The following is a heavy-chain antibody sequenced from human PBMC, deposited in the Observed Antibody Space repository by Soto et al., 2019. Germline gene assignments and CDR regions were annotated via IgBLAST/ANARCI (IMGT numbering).Heavy chain of an antibody. J-gene: IGHJ4*02. CDR2: ISRRGAYT. CDR1: GATSSNFA. Sequence: GGSMRLSWGASGATSSNFARTCVLKAPGKGLEWVSGISRRGAYTSYTDSVKGRFTISRDNSKNTQWLRMNSLRAEDTAVYYCSKLYSIGYYRPSDYWGQGSLVT. V-gene: IGHV3-23*01. CDR3: SKLYSIGYYRPSDY. D-gene: IGHD3-22*01.